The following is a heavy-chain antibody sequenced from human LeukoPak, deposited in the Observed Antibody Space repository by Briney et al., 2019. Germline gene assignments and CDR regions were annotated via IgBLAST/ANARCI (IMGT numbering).Heavy chain of an antibody. J-gene: IGHJ4*02. D-gene: IGHD3-22*01. CDR2: INHSGST. CDR1: GGFFSGYY. V-gene: IGHV4-34*01. CDR3: ARGRSYYDSSGYY. Sequence: AETLSLTCAVYGGFFSGYYWSWIRQPPGKGLEWIGEINHSGSTNYNPSLKSRVTISVDTSKNQFSLKLSSATAADTAVYYCARGRSYYDSSGYYWGQGTLVTVSS.